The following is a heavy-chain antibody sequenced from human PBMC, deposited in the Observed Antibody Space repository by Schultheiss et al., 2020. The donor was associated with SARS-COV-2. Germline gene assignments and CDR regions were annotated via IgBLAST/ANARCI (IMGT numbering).Heavy chain of an antibody. CDR2: IWYDGSNK. Sequence: GGSLRLSCAASGFTFSSYGMHWVRQAPGKGLEWVAVIWYDGSNKYYADSVKGRFTISRDNSKNTLYLQMNSLRAEDTAVYYCAKDLLPLSIVVAVVTWGAFDIWGQGTMVTVSS. CDR1: GFTFSSYG. D-gene: IGHD3-22*01. V-gene: IGHV3-33*06. J-gene: IGHJ3*02. CDR3: AKDLLPLSIVVAVVTWGAFDI.